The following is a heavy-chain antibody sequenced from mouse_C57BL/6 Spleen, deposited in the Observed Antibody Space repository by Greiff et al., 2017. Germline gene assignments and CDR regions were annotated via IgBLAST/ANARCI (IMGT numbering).Heavy chain of an antibody. J-gene: IGHJ4*01. Sequence: QVQLKESGAELVKPGASVKISCKASGYAFSSYWMNWVKQRPGKGLEWIGQIYPGDGDTNYNGQFKGKATLTADKSSSTAYMQLSSLTSEDSAVYFCARWRGYDYDGSYYAMDYWGQGTSVTVSS. CDR1: GYAFSSYW. D-gene: IGHD2-4*01. CDR3: ARWRGYDYDGSYYAMDY. CDR2: IYPGDGDT. V-gene: IGHV1-80*01.